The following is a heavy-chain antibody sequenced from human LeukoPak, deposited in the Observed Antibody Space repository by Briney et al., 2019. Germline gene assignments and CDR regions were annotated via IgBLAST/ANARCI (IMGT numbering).Heavy chain of an antibody. Sequence: GGSLRLSCAASGFTFSSYAMSWVRQAPGKGLEWVSAISGSGAVTYYAHSVKGRFTISRDSSKNTLYVQMNSLRAEDTAVYYCATDMVIDGYFDYWGQGALVTVSS. V-gene: IGHV3-23*01. J-gene: IGHJ4*02. D-gene: IGHD2-21*01. CDR1: GFTFSSYA. CDR3: ATDMVIDGYFDY. CDR2: ISGSGAVT.